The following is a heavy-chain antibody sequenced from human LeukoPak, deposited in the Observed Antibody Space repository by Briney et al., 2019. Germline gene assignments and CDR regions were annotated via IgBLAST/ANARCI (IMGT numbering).Heavy chain of an antibody. J-gene: IGHJ4*02. CDR2: ISGSSSYI. CDR1: GFTFSSYS. CDR3: ARAPYYYDSSGYFGLTY. D-gene: IGHD3-22*01. Sequence: PGGSLRLSCAASGFTFSSYSMNWVRQAPGKGLEWVSSISGSSSYIYYADSVKGRFTISRDNAKNSLYLQMNGLRAEDTAVYYCARAPYYYDSSGYFGLTYWGQGTLVTVSS. V-gene: IGHV3-21*01.